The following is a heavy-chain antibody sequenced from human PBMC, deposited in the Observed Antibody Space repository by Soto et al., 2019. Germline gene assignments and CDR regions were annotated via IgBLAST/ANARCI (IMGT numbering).Heavy chain of an antibody. J-gene: IGHJ6*02. CDR2: IYYSGYT. CDR3: AGGGPRSPVTGV. CDR1: GGSISSGGYY. V-gene: IGHV4-31*03. D-gene: IGHD3-10*01. Sequence: QVQLQESGPGLVKPSQTLSLTCTVSGGSISSGGYYWSWIRQHPGKGLEWIGYIYYSGYTYYNPSPQYRVSISSGVTKTQFSPKLKFVPARGSGVYYCAGGGPRSPVTGVWGQGTPVTVSS.